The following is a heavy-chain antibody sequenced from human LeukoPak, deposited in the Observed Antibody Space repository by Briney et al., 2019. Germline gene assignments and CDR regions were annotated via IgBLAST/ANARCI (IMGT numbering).Heavy chain of an antibody. CDR2: IRYDGNRN. J-gene: IGHJ6*03. Sequence: GGSLRLSCVASGFTFRTYGMHWVRQAPGKGLEWVAFIRYDGNRNYYADSVKGRFTICRDNSKNTLFLQMNDLRAEDTAVYYCAKIGVATIGYYYYMDVWGKGTTVSVSS. CDR3: AKIGVATIGYYYYMDV. V-gene: IGHV3-30*02. D-gene: IGHD5-12*01. CDR1: GFTFRTYG.